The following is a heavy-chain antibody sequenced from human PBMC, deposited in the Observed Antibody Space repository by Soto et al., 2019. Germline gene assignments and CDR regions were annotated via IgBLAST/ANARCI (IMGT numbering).Heavy chain of an antibody. CDR3: ASTYWGSGSYYNPLSVTLLIY. V-gene: IGHV1-69*13. Sequence: GASVKVSCKASGGTFSSYAISWVRQAPGQGLEWMGGIIPIFGTANYAQKFQGRVTITADESTSTAYMELSSLRSEDTAVYYCASTYWGSGSYYNPLSVTLLIYWGQGTLVTVSS. D-gene: IGHD3-10*01. J-gene: IGHJ4*02. CDR2: IIPIFGTA. CDR1: GGTFSSYA.